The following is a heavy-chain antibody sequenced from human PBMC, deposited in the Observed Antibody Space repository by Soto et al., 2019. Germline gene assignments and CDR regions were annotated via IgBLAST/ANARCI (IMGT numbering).Heavy chain of an antibody. V-gene: IGHV1-58*01. CDR2: IVVGSGNT. D-gene: IGHD2-2*02. CDR1: GFTFTSSA. J-gene: IGHJ6*02. Sequence: ASVKVSCKASGFTFTSSAVQWVRQARGQRLEWIGWIVVGSGNTNYAQKFQERVTITRDMSTSTAYMELSSLRSEDTAVYYCAAEPHCESTSCYNYYGMDVWGQGTTVTVSS. CDR3: AAEPHCESTSCYNYYGMDV.